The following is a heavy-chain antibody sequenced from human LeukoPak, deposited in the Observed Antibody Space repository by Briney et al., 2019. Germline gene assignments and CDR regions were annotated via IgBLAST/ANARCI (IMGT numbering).Heavy chain of an antibody. CDR2: IYYSGST. J-gene: IGHJ5*02. CDR3: ARDRGDYVWGINWFDP. V-gene: IGHV4-39*07. CDR1: GGSISSSSYY. Sequence: SETLSLTCTVSGGSISSSSYYWGWIRQPPGKGLEWIGSIYYSGSTYYNPSLKSRVTISVDTSKNQFSLKLSSVTAADTAVYYCARDRGDYVWGINWFDPWGQGTLVTVSS. D-gene: IGHD3-16*01.